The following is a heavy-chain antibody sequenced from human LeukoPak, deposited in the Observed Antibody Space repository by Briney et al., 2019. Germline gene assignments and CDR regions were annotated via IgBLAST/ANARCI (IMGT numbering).Heavy chain of an antibody. D-gene: IGHD2-2*01. J-gene: IGHJ4*02. Sequence: SETLSLSCSVSGDPISNRTCYWGWIRQPPGKGLEWIGGVYYTGTTYYSPSLNSRVTVSIDTSNKQFSLRLTSVTAADTAVYYCARRAVVAAAVSYFDYWGQGILATVSS. V-gene: IGHV4-39*01. CDR2: VYYTGTT. CDR3: ARRAVVAAAVSYFDY. CDR1: GDPISNRTCY.